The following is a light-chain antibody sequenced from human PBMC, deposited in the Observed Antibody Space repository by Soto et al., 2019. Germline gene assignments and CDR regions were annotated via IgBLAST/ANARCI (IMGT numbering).Light chain of an antibody. CDR1: SNVVASNFR. Sequence: QSVLTQPPSVSGSPGQSVAISCTGTSNVVASNFRVSRYQQPPGTAPKLVIYGVTNRPSGVPDRFSGSRSGNTASLTISGLQAEDEADYYCISYTDSSTYVFGTGTKVTVL. V-gene: IGLV2-18*02. J-gene: IGLJ1*01. CDR3: ISYTDSSTYV. CDR2: GVT.